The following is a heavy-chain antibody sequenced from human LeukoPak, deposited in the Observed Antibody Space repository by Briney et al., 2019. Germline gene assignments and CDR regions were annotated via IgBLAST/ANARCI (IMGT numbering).Heavy chain of an antibody. Sequence: SEALSLTCSVSGCAISSYYWSWIRHPPGKGLEWIAYIYYSGTTNYNPSLKSRVTISVDTVRNQFSLKLSSVTAADTAVYYCARTLPSGTSDYWGQGTLVTVSS. CDR3: ARTLPSGTSDY. CDR1: GCAISSYY. J-gene: IGHJ4*02. V-gene: IGHV4-59*01. D-gene: IGHD3-10*01. CDR2: IYYSGTT.